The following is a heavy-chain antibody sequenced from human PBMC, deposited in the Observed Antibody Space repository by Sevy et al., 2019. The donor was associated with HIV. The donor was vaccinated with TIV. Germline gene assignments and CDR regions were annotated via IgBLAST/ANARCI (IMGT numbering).Heavy chain of an antibody. V-gene: IGHV3-21*01. CDR1: GFTFSDYA. D-gene: IGHD2-8*02. Sequence: GGSLRLSCAASGFTFSDYAIHWVRQAPGKGLEWVSSISSSSTYIYYADSVKGRLTISRDNAKNSLYLQMNSLRAEDTAVYYCARDLCTGGVCPRWGYYYYGMDVWGQGTTVTVSS. J-gene: IGHJ6*02. CDR2: ISSSSTYI. CDR3: ARDLCTGGVCPRWGYYYYGMDV.